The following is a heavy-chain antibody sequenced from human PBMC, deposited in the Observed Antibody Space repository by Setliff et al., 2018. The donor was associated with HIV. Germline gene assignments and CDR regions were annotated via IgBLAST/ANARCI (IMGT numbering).Heavy chain of an antibody. Sequence: VSCKASGYTFTDRFITWFQQAPGKGLEWMGRRYPRGDGTIYAERFRGRLTLSADMSTNTAYMELDNLKSEDTAMYFCAAGPFNWGQYFWGHGTLVTVS. CDR2: RYPRGDGT. D-gene: IGHD3-16*01. J-gene: IGHJ4*01. V-gene: IGHV1-69-2*01. CDR3: AAGPFNWGQYF. CDR1: GYTFTDRF.